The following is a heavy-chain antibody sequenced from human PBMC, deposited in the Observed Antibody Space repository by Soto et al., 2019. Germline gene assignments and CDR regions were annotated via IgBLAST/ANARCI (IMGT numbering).Heavy chain of an antibody. Sequence: ASVKVSCKASGYSFTNYGISWVRQAPGQGLEWMGWISGHNGNTNYAQKLQGRVTMTTDTSTSTAYMELSSLRSDDTAVYYCARGRSIAVAGFYYYYGMDVWGQGTTVTVSS. CDR2: ISGHNGNT. V-gene: IGHV1-18*01. CDR3: ARGRSIAVAGFYYYYGMDV. CDR1: GYSFTNYG. J-gene: IGHJ6*02. D-gene: IGHD6-19*01.